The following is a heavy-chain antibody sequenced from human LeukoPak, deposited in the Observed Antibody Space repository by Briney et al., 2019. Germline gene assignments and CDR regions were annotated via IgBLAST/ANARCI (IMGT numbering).Heavy chain of an antibody. CDR1: GFSFSNYD. J-gene: IGHJ4*02. D-gene: IGHD3-9*01. CDR3: ARGGYYDILTGYSALEH. V-gene: IGHV3-13*01. CDR2: IGIAGDT. Sequence: GGSLRLSCAVSGFSFSNYDMHWVRQAPGKGLEWVSAIGIAGDTYYPGSVKGRFTIFRENANNSLYLQMNSLRAGDTAVYYCARGGYYDILTGYSALEHWGQGTLVTVSS.